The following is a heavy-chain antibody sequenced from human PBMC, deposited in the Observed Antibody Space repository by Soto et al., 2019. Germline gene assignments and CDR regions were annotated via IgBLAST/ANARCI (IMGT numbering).Heavy chain of an antibody. Sequence: ASVKVSCKASGYTFTSYDINWVRQATGQGLEWMGWMNPNSGNTGYAQKFQGRVTMTRNTSISTAYMELSSLRSEDTAVYYCARSYYDFWSGYSYYMDVWGKGTTVTVSS. CDR2: MNPNSGNT. CDR3: ARSYYDFWSGYSYYMDV. V-gene: IGHV1-8*01. J-gene: IGHJ6*03. D-gene: IGHD3-3*01. CDR1: GYTFTSYD.